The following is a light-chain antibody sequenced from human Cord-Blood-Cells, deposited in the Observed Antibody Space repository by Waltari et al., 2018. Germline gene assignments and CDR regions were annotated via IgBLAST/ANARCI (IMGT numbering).Light chain of an antibody. Sequence: QAVVTQEPSLTVSPGGTVPLTCGPTTRAVPRGHYPYSFHQTPGQPPRTLIYDTSNTHTWTPARFSGSLLGGKAALTLSGAQPEDEAEYYCLLCYSGALVVFGGGTKLTVL. CDR1: TRAVPRGHY. J-gene: IGLJ2*01. CDR2: DTS. CDR3: LLCYSGALVV. V-gene: IGLV7-46*01.